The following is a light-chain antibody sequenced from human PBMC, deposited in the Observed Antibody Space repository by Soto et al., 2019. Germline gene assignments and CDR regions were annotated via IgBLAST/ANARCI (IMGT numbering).Light chain of an antibody. CDR1: SSDIGAYNY. V-gene: IGLV2-14*03. CDR3: KSFTSTTTYV. CDR2: DVS. J-gene: IGLJ1*01. Sequence: QSALTQPASVSGSSGQSITISCTGTSSDIGAYNYVSWYQQHPDKAPKLMIFDVSNRPSGVSNRFSGSKSGNMASLTISGLQAEDEDDYYCKSFTSTTTYVFGTGTKLTVL.